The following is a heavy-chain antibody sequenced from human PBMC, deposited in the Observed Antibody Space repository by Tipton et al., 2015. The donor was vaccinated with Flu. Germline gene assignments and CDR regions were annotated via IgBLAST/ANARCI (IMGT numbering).Heavy chain of an antibody. D-gene: IGHD4-11*01. CDR1: GFTFSSYG. CDR3: ARPAVTRTVSYYFGY. J-gene: IGHJ4*02. CDR2: IWYDGSNK. V-gene: IGHV3-33*08. Sequence: SLRLSCAASGFTFSSYGMHWVRRAPGKGLEWVAVIWYDGSNKYYADSVKGRFTISRDNSKNTLFLQMNSLRAEDTAVYYCARPAVTRTVSYYFGYWGQGILVTVSS.